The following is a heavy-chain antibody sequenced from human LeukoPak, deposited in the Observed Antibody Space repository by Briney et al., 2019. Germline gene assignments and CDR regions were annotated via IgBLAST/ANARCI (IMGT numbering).Heavy chain of an antibody. CDR3: ARDEIPLGVVPAAMPARYYFDY. V-gene: IGHV1-18*01. D-gene: IGHD2-2*01. CDR2: ISAYNGNT. J-gene: IGHJ4*02. CDR1: GYTFTSYG. Sequence: ASVKVSCKASGYTFTSYGISWVRQAPGQGLEWMGWISAYNGNTNYAQKLQGRVTMTTDTSTSTAYMELRSLRSDDTAVYYCARDEIPLGVVPAAMPARYYFDYWGQGTLVTVSS.